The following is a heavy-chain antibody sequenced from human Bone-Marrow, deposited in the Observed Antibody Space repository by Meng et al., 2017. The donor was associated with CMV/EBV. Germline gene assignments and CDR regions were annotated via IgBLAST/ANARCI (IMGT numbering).Heavy chain of an antibody. CDR1: AYIFTAYY. D-gene: IGHD3-3*01. V-gene: IGHV1-2*02. J-gene: IGHJ6*02. CDR3: ARGGVVAVAGGLGMDV. Sequence: ASVKVSCKASAYIFTAYYIHWVRQAPGQGLEWMGWINPKTGDTKFEEKFEGRVTMTRDTSITTSYMDLTRLTSDDTAVYFCARGGVVAVAGGLGMDVWGQGTTVNVSS. CDR2: INPKTGDT.